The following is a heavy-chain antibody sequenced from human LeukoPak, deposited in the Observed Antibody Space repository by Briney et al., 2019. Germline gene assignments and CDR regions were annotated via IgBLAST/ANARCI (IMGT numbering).Heavy chain of an antibody. CDR2: ISYSGST. CDR1: GGSISSDAYF. Sequence: PSETLSLTCTVSGGSISSDAYFWSWIRQHPGKGLEWIGYISYSGSTYYNPSLKSRITISVDTSKNQFSLNPSSVTAADTAVYFCAAIVVVPPAIAYWGQGTLVTVSS. J-gene: IGHJ4*02. D-gene: IGHD2-2*01. CDR3: AAIVVVPPAIAY. V-gene: IGHV4-31*03.